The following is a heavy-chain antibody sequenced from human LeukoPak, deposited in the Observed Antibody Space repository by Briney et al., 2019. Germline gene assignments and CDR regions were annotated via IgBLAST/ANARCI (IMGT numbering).Heavy chain of an antibody. Sequence: GESLKISCKGSGYSFTSYWIGWLRQMPGKGLEWMGIYPGDSDSRYSPSFQGQVTISADKSISTTYLQWSSLKASDTAMYYCARLIANWYFDLWGRGTLVTVSS. CDR2: YPGDSDS. J-gene: IGHJ2*01. CDR1: GYSFTSYW. V-gene: IGHV5-51*01. D-gene: IGHD6-13*01. CDR3: ARLIANWYFDL.